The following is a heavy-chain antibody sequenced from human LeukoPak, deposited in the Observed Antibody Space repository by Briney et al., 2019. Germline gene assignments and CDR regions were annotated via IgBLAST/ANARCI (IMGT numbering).Heavy chain of an antibody. V-gene: IGHV4-39*01. CDR2: IYYSGST. CDR1: GGSISSSSYY. CDR3: AASRYSSSWYYFDY. D-gene: IGHD6-13*01. J-gene: IGHJ4*02. Sequence: SETLSLTCTVSGGSISSSSYYWGWIRQPPGKGLEWIVSIYYSGSTYYNPSLKSRVTISVDTSKNQFSLKLSSVTAAVTAVYYCAASRYSSSWYYFDYWGQGTLVTVSS.